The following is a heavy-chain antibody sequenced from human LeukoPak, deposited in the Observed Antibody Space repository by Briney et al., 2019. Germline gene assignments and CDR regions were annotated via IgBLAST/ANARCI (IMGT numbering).Heavy chain of an antibody. D-gene: IGHD1-26*01. CDR3: ARDTIVGATSPFDY. Sequence: KPSETLSLTYTVSGGSLSSSNYYWGWIRQPPGKGLEWIGSIYYSGSTYYNPSLKSRVTISVDTSKNQFSLKLSSVTAADTAVYYCARDTIVGATSPFDYWGQGTLVTVSS. J-gene: IGHJ4*02. CDR1: GGSLSSSNYY. CDR2: IYYSGST. V-gene: IGHV4-39*07.